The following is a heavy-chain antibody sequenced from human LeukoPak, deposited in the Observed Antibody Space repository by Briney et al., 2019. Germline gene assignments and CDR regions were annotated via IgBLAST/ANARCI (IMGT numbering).Heavy chain of an antibody. J-gene: IGHJ4*02. V-gene: IGHV4-61*02. Sequence: SQTLSLTCTVSGGSISSGSYYWSWIRQPAGKGLEWIGGIYTSGSTNYNPSLKSRVTISVDTSKNQFSLKLSSVTAADTAVYYCARAFHCSSTSCYTRGLDYWGQGTLVTVSS. CDR2: IYTSGST. CDR1: GGSISSGSYY. D-gene: IGHD2-2*02. CDR3: ARAFHCSSTSCYTRGLDY.